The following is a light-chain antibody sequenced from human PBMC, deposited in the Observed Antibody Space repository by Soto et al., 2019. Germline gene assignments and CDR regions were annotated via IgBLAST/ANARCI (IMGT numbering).Light chain of an antibody. CDR3: QSYDRSFVL. CDR1: SCGIASNY. V-gene: IGLV6-57*04. J-gene: IGLJ2*01. CDR2: ENN. Sequence: NFMLTQPHSVSESPGETVTISCTRTSCGIASNYVQWYQQRPGSAPTIVIYENNQRPSGVPDRFSGSTDGSSNSPSLTISGLQTEDESDYSSQSYDRSFVLFGGGTKVTVL.